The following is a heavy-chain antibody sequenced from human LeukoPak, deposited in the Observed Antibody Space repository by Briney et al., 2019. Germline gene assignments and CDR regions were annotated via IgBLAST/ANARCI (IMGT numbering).Heavy chain of an antibody. CDR2: INHSGST. CDR3: ARSRGYYYYMDV. D-gene: IGHD3-10*01. V-gene: IGHV4-34*01. Sequence: SETLSLTCAVYGGSFSGYYWSWIRQPPGKGLEWIGEINHSGSTNYNPSLKSRVTISVDTSKNQFSLKLSSVTAADTAVYYCARSRGYYYYMDVWGKGTAVTVSS. CDR1: GGSFSGYY. J-gene: IGHJ6*03.